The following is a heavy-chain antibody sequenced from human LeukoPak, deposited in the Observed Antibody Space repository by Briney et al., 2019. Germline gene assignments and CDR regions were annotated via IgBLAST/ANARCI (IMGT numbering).Heavy chain of an antibody. V-gene: IGHV3-23*01. J-gene: IGHJ4*02. D-gene: IGHD3-10*01. Sequence: GGSLRLSCVGSGFTFSTYAMSWVRQTPGKGLEWVSSIAGSDTGTYYADSVKGRFTISRDNSKNTLYLQMNSLRAEDTAVYYCAKEGLWFGEFDFDYWGQGTLITVSS. CDR1: GFTFSTYA. CDR3: AKEGLWFGEFDFDY. CDR2: IAGSDTGT.